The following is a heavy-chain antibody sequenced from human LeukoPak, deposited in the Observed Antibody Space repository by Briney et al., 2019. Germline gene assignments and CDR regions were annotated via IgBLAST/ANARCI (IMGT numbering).Heavy chain of an antibody. D-gene: IGHD1-26*01. J-gene: IGHJ4*02. CDR3: ASSGSYRFDY. V-gene: IGHV3-48*02. Sequence: GGSLRLPCAASGFTFSSYSMNWVRQAPGKGLEWVSHITASGTAMFYADSVKGRFTISRDNAKNSLYLQMNSLRDEDTAVYYCASSGSYRFDYWGQGTLVTVSS. CDR1: GFTFSSYS. CDR2: ITASGTAM.